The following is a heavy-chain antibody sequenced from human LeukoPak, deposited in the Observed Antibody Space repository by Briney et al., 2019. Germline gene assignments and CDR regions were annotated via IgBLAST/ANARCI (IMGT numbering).Heavy chain of an antibody. CDR1: GSTFSSYG. D-gene: IGHD6-19*01. Sequence: GGSLRLSCAASGSTFSSYGMHWVRQAPGKGLEWVAVIWYDGSNKYYADSVKGRFTISRDNSKNTLFLQMNSLGAEDTAVYYCAKDGDSSGPRGNWFDPWGQGTLVTVSS. J-gene: IGHJ5*02. CDR3: AKDGDSSGPRGNWFDP. CDR2: IWYDGSNK. V-gene: IGHV3-33*06.